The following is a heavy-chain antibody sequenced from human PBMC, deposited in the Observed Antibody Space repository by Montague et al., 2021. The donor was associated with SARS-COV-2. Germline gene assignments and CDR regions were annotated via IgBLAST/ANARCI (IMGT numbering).Heavy chain of an antibody. CDR1: GFSLSTSGVG. D-gene: IGHD4-17*01. J-gene: IGHJ4*02. Sequence: PALVKSTQTLTLTCTFSGFSLSTSGVGVGWIRQPPGKALEWLALIYWXDYNRYSPSLKRRLTIAKDTSKNQVVLTMTNMDPVDTATYYCAHSYGDYLFDYWGQGTLVTVSS. V-gene: IGHV2-5*02. CDR2: IYWXDYN. CDR3: AHSYGDYLFDY.